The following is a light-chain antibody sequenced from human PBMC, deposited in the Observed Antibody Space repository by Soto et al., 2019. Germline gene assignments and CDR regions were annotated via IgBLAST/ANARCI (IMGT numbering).Light chain of an antibody. V-gene: IGLV9-49*03. CDR3: GTDHGSGTSFV. CDR2: VGTGGIVG. J-gene: IGLJ2*01. CDR1: SFYSDYK. Sequence: QLVLTQPPSTSASLGASVTLTCTLGSFYSDYKVDWYQQRPGKGPRFVMRVGTGGIVGSKGDGIPDRFSVAVSGLNRYLTIYPIHELAESDYHSGTDHGSGTSFVFGGGTNLTVL.